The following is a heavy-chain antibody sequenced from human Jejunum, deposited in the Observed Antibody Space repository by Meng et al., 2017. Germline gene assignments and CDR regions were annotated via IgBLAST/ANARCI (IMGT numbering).Heavy chain of an antibody. D-gene: IGHD1/OR15-1a*01. CDR3: ARNRTQGFFDI. CDR2: IYYSGST. J-gene: IGHJ4*02. Sequence: QVQMQESGPGLVKPSETLARTCTGSGGSISSTTTYWGWIRQPPGKTLEWIGSIYYSGSTHYNPSLKRRVFVSIDTSKDQFSLKLTSAAAADTAIYYCARNRTQGFFDIWSQGTLVTVSS. V-gene: IGHV4-39*01. CDR1: GGSISSTTTY.